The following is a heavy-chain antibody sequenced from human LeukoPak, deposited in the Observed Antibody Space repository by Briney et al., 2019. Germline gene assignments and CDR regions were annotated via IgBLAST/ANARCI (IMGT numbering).Heavy chain of an antibody. CDR2: ISGSGGST. V-gene: IGHV3-23*01. D-gene: IGHD1-26*01. CDR3: AERGAEVGATVAPGDY. CDR1: GFTFSIYA. J-gene: IGHJ4*02. Sequence: GGSLRLPCAASGFTFSIYAMSWVRQAPGKGLEWVSAISGSGGSTYYADPVKGRFTISRDNSKNTLYLQMNSLRAEDTAVYYCAERGAEVGATVAPGDYWGQGTLVTVSS.